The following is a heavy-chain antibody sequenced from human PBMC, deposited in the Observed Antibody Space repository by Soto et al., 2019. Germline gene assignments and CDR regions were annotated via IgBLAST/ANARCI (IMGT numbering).Heavy chain of an antibody. V-gene: IGHV3-33*05. D-gene: IGHD1-26*01. J-gene: IGHJ4*02. Sequence: SLRHSWAASECTFGSYGVHWVRQAPGKGLEWVAVISYDGSNKYYADSVKGRFTISRDNSKNTLYLQMNSLRAEDTAVYYCARGRSGNYFDYWGQGTLVTVSS. CDR2: ISYDGSNK. CDR3: ARGRSGNYFDY. CDR1: ECTFGSYG.